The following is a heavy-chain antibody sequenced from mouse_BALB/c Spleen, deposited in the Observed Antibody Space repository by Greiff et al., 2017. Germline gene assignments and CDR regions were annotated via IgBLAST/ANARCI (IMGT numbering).Heavy chain of an antibody. J-gene: IGHJ4*01. CDR3: ARNWGYGNYAYAMDY. D-gene: IGHD2-10*02. CDR2: IWSGGST. V-gene: IGHV2-2*02. Sequence: VQLQQSGPGLVQPSQSLSITCTVSGFSLTSYGVHWVRQSPGKGLEWLGVIWSGGSTDYNAAFISRLSISKDNSKSQVFFKMNSLQANDTAIYYCARNWGYGNYAYAMDYWGQGTSVTVSS. CDR1: GFSLTSYG.